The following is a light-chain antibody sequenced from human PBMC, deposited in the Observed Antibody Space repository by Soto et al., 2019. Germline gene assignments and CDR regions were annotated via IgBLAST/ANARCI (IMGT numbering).Light chain of an antibody. CDR2: KAY. J-gene: IGKJ1*01. CDR3: QQYSYFAT. CDR1: QSISSW. Sequence: DIQMTQSPSTLSASVGDRVTITCRASQSISSWLTWYQQKARQAPKLLIYKAYIVESGVPSRFSGSGSGTEFPLTLSSLQPDASATYYCQQYSYFATFGQGTRVEV. V-gene: IGKV1-5*03.